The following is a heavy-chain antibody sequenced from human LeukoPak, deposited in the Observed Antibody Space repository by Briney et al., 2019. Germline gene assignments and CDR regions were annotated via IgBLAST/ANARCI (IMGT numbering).Heavy chain of an antibody. V-gene: IGHV1-8*02. CDR1: GYTFTSYY. D-gene: IGHD6-6*01. CDR2: MNPNSGNT. CDR3: ARARPIAARRVNWFDP. J-gene: IGHJ5*02. Sequence: ASVKVSCKASGYTFTSYYMHWVRQAPGQGLEWMGWMNPNSGNTGYAQKFQGRVTMTRNTSISTAYMELSSLRSEDTAVYYCARARPIAARRVNWFDPWGQGTLVTVSS.